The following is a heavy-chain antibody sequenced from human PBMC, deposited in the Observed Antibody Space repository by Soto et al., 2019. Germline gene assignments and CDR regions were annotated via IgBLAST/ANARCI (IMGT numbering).Heavy chain of an antibody. CDR3: ARYTTVTPGWYFDL. CDR2: IPSSSTTS. V-gene: IGHV3-23*01. D-gene: IGHD4-17*01. J-gene: IGHJ2*01. Sequence: GGSLRLSCSASGFTFSAYAMTWVRQAPGKGLEWVSTIPSSSTTSYYADSVKGRFTISRDNSKKTLFLQMNSLRAEDTAVYYCARYTTVTPGWYFDLWGRGTLVTVSS. CDR1: GFTFSAYA.